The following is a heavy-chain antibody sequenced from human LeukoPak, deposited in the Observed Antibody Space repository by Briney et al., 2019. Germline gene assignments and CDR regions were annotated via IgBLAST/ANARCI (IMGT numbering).Heavy chain of an antibody. CDR2: IYYSGST. CDR3: ARGGWEGFDY. CDR1: GGSISSYY. Sequence: SETLSLTCTVSGGSISSYYWSWIRQPPGKGLEWIGYIYYSGSTNYNPSLKSRVTISVDTSKNQFSLKLSSATAADTAVYYCARGGWEGFDYWGQGTLVTVSS. V-gene: IGHV4-59*01. J-gene: IGHJ4*02. D-gene: IGHD1-26*01.